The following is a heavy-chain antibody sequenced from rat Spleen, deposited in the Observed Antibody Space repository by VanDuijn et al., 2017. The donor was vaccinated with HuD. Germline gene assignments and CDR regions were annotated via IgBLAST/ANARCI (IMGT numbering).Heavy chain of an antibody. CDR1: GFTFNNYW. CDR2: ITNTGGST. V-gene: IGHV5-31*01. Sequence: EVQLVESGGGLVQPGRSLKLSCAASGFTFNNYWMTWIRQAPGKGLEWVASITNTGGSTYYRDSVKGRFTISRDNAKSTLYLQMDSLRSEDTATYYCARRFDFDYWGQGVMVTVSS. J-gene: IGHJ2*01. CDR3: ARRFDFDY. D-gene: IGHD4-3*01.